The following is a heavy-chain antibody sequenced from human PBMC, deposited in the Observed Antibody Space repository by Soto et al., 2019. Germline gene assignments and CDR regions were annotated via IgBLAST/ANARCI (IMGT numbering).Heavy chain of an antibody. V-gene: IGHV3-30-3*01. CDR1: GFTFSSYA. CDR2: ISYDGSNK. J-gene: IGHJ3*02. Sequence: GGSLRLSCASSGFTFSSYAMHWVRQAPGKGLEWVAVISYDGSNKYYADSVKGRFTISRDNSKNTLYLQMNSLRAEDTAVYYCARDYSVVVLNDAFDIWGQGTMVTVSS. CDR3: ARDYSVVVLNDAFDI. D-gene: IGHD2-2*01.